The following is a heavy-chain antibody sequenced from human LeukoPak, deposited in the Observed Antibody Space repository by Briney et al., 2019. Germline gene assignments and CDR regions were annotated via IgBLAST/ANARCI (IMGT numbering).Heavy chain of an antibody. CDR1: GYTFTGYY. V-gene: IGHV1-2*04. J-gene: IGHJ4*02. D-gene: IGHD2-21*01. Sequence: ASVKVSCKASGYTFTGYYMHWVRQAPGQGLEWMGWLNPNSGGTNYAQKFQGWVTMTRDTSISTAYMELSRLRSDDTAVYYCARDGGHCGGDCYLHYWGQGTLVTVSS. CDR3: ARDGGHCGGDCYLHY. CDR2: LNPNSGGT.